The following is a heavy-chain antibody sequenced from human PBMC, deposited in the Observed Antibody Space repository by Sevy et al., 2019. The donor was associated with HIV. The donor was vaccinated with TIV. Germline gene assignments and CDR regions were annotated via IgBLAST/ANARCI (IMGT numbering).Heavy chain of an antibody. CDR3: AKDHVVAAAGFDY. V-gene: IGHV3-23*01. CDR2: ISGSGGST. Sequence: LSLTCAASGFTFSSYAMSWVRQAPGKGLEWVSAISGSGGSTYYADSVKGRFTISRDNSKNTLYLQMNSLRAEDTAVYYCAKDHVVAAAGFDYWGQGTLVTVSS. D-gene: IGHD6-13*01. J-gene: IGHJ4*02. CDR1: GFTFSSYA.